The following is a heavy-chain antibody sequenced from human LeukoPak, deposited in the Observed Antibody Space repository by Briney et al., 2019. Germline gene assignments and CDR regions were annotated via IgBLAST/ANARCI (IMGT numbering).Heavy chain of an antibody. CDR2: MNPNSGNT. CDR1: GYTFTSYD. Sequence: ASVKVSCKASGYTFTSYDINWVRQATGQGLEWMGWMNPNSGNTGYAQKFQGRVTMTRNTSISTAYMELSSLRSEDTAVYYCARAYDSSGYNWFDPWGQGTLVTVSS. D-gene: IGHD3-22*01. V-gene: IGHV1-8*01. CDR3: ARAYDSSGYNWFDP. J-gene: IGHJ5*02.